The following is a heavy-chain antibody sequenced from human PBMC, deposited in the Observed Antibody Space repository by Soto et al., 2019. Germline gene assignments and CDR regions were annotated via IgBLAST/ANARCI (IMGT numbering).Heavy chain of an antibody. CDR1: GFAFNNYG. CDR3: AREDSIIVPAVSDF. D-gene: IGHD2-2*01. CDR2: ISKSDYT. Sequence: GSLRLSFTVSGFAFNNYGINWVRQAPGKGLEWVSSISKSDYTYYSDSVKGRFAISRDNAKSSESLQMNTLRVEDTAVYYCAREDSIIVPAVSDFWGQGTLVTVSS. J-gene: IGHJ4*02. V-gene: IGHV3-21*01.